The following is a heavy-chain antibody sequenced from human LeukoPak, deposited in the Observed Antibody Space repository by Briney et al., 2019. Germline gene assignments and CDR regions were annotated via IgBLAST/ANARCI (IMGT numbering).Heavy chain of an antibody. CDR3: ARAVDTAMETDY. D-gene: IGHD5-18*01. J-gene: IGHJ4*02. Sequence: SSETLFLTCTVSGGSISSYYWSWIRQPPGKGLEWIGYIYYSGSTNYNPSLKSRVTISVDTSKNQFSLKLSSVTAADTAVYYCARAVDTAMETDYWGQGTLVTVSS. CDR2: IYYSGST. CDR1: GGSISSYY. V-gene: IGHV4-59*01.